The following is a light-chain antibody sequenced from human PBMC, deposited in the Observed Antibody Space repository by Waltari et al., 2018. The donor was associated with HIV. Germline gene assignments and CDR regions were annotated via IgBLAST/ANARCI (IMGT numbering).Light chain of an antibody. V-gene: IGLV1-47*01. Sequence: QSVLTQPPSASGTPGQRVTLSCPGRGSNIGSNYVYWYHQLPGTAPKLLIYRNNQRPSGVPDRFSGSKSGTSASLAISGLRSEDEADYYCATWDDSLSVVVFGGGTKLTVL. CDR1: GSNIGSNY. CDR2: RNN. CDR3: ATWDDSLSVVV. J-gene: IGLJ2*01.